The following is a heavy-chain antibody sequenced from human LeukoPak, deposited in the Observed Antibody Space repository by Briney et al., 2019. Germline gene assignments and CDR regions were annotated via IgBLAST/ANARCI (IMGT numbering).Heavy chain of an antibody. V-gene: IGHV3-74*01. CDR2: INNDGSST. Sequence: GGSLRLSCAASGFTFSSYWMHWVRQAPGKGLVWVSRINNDGSSTSYADSVKGRFTISRDNAKNTLYLQMNSLRAEDTAVYYCARDGADYGPDYWGQGTLVTVSS. D-gene: IGHD4-17*01. CDR1: GFTFSSYW. CDR3: ARDGADYGPDY. J-gene: IGHJ4*02.